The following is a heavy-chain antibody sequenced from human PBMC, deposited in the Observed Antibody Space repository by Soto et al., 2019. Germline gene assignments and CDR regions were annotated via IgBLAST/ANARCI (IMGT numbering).Heavy chain of an antibody. CDR2: IIPIFDTA. CDR3: ASRITVTIYYYYGMDV. D-gene: IGHD1-7*01. CDR1: GGTFSNYA. J-gene: IGHJ6*02. Sequence: QVQLVQSGAEVKKPGSSVKVSCKASGGTFSNYAISWVRQAPGQGLEWMGGIIPIFDTANYAQNLQGRVSITAEESTSTAYMELSSLISEDTAVYYCASRITVTIYYYYGMDVWGQATTVTVSS. V-gene: IGHV1-69*12.